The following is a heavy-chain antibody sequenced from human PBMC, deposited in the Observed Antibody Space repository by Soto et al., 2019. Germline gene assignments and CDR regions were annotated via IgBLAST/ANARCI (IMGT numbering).Heavy chain of an antibody. V-gene: IGHV1-46*02. J-gene: IGHJ4*02. CDR2: INHGGGST. CDR3: ARVFKGSTEVTPAPLDY. CDR1: GYTXNSYY. D-gene: IGHD2-21*02. Sequence: SXKVSFKASGYTXNSYYMDWVRQAPGQGLEWMGIINHGGGSTSYAQKFQGRVTMTRDTSTSTVYMELSSLRSEDTAVYYGARVFKGSTEVTPAPLDYWGQGTLGTVSS.